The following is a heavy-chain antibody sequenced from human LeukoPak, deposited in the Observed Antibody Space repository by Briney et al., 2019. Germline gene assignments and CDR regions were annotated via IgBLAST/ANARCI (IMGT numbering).Heavy chain of an antibody. CDR1: GFTFSSYA. Sequence: GGSLRLSCAASGFTFSSYAMNWVRQAPGKGLEWLSTISDIGGNTYYADSVKGRFTISRDNSRNTLYLQMNSLRVEDTAVYFCAKTPKTGSFDYWGQGTLVTVST. D-gene: IGHD7-27*01. CDR3: AKTPKTGSFDY. J-gene: IGHJ4*02. V-gene: IGHV3-23*01. CDR2: ISDIGGNT.